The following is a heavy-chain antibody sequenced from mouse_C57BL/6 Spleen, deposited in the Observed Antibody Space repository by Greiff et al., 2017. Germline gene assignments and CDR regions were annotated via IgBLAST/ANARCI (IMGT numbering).Heavy chain of an antibody. J-gene: IGHJ2*01. CDR1: GFTFSDYG. CDR3: ARDYSNYKGLDY. CDR2: ISSGSSTI. D-gene: IGHD2-5*01. V-gene: IGHV5-17*01. Sequence: DVKLVESGGGLVKPGGSLKLSCAASGFTFSDYGMHWVRQAPEKGLEWVAYISSGSSTIYYADTVKGRFTISRDNAKNTLFLQMTSLRSEDTAMYYCARDYSNYKGLDYWGQGTTLTVSS.